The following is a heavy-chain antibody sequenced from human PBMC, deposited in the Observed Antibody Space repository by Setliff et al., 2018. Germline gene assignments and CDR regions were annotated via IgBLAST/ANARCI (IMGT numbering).Heavy chain of an antibody. J-gene: IGHJ6*03. Sequence: ASVKVSCKASGYAFGSSGISWVRQAPGQGLEWMGWISAYNGYIVYAQKFQGRVTMTMEVRSLRSDDTAVYYCVREGVDTRSSTDYRYYMDVWGKGTTVTVSS. D-gene: IGHD5-18*01. CDR1: GYAFGSSG. V-gene: IGHV1-18*01. CDR3: VREGVDTRSSTDYRYYMDV. CDR2: ISAYNGYI.